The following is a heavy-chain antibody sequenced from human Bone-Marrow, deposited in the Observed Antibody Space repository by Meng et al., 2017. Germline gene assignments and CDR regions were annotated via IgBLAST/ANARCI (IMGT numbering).Heavy chain of an antibody. Sequence: GESLKISCAASGFTFSDHYMDWVRQAPGKGLEWIGRTRNKANSYTTEYAAAVKSRFTGSRDDSKNSLYMKMNSLKTEDTAVYYCARVSSAANVFDYWGQGTLVTVSS. CDR2: TRNKANSYTT. V-gene: IGHV3-72*01. CDR1: GFTFSDHY. J-gene: IGHJ4*02. D-gene: IGHD2-15*01. CDR3: ARVSSAANVFDY.